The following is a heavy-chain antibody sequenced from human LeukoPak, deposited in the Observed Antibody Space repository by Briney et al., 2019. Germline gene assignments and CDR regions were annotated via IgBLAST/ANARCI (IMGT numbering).Heavy chain of an antibody. CDR1: GGSISSGGYY. J-gene: IGHJ4*02. Sequence: SETLSLTCTVSGGSISSGGYYWSWIRQHPGKGLEWIGYIYYSGSTYYNPSLKSRVTISVDTSKNQFSLKLSSVTAADTAVYYCARGRYCSGGSCYSEVDYWGQGTPVTVSS. CDR3: ARGRYCSGGSCYSEVDY. V-gene: IGHV4-31*03. CDR2: IYYSGST. D-gene: IGHD2-15*01.